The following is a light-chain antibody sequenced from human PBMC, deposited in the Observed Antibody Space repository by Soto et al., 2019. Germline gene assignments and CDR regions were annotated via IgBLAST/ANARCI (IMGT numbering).Light chain of an antibody. CDR1: QTISTL. V-gene: IGKV1-5*03. CDR3: QHYSTSPGR. J-gene: IGKJ1*01. CDR2: KAS. Sequence: DIQMTQSPSTLSASVGDRVTITCRASQTISTLLAWYQQRPGKAPNLLIYKASSLESGVPSRFSGSGSGTEFTLTISSLRPEDFATYFCQHYSTSPGRFGQGTKVDIK.